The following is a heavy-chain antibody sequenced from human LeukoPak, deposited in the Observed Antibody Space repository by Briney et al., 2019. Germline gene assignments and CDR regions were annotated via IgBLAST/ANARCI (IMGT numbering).Heavy chain of an antibody. CDR1: GGSISSGGYY. Sequence: SQTLSLTCTVSGGSISSGGYYWSWIRQHPGKGLEWIGYIYYSGSTYYNPSLKSRVTISVDTSKNQFSLKLSSVTAADTAVYYCARAPLYGGHADWFDPWGQGTLVTVSS. J-gene: IGHJ5*02. V-gene: IGHV4-31*03. CDR3: ARAPLYGGHADWFDP. CDR2: IYYSGST. D-gene: IGHD4-17*01.